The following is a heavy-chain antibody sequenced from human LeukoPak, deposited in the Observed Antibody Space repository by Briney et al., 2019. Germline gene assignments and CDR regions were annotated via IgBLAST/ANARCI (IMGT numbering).Heavy chain of an antibody. J-gene: IGHJ4*02. D-gene: IGHD5-18*01. Sequence: PGGSLRLSCAASGFTFSSYSMNWVRQAPGKGLEWVSSISSSSSYIYYADSVKGRFTISRDNAKNSLYLQMNSLRAEDTAVYYCARGGRGYSMLRTGDYWGQGTLVTVSS. CDR1: GFTFSSYS. CDR2: ISSSSSYI. CDR3: ARGGRGYSMLRTGDY. V-gene: IGHV3-21*01.